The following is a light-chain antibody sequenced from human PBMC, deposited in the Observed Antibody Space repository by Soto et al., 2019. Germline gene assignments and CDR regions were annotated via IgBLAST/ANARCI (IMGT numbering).Light chain of an antibody. CDR3: QQYNNWPPLT. V-gene: IGKV3-15*01. CDR1: QSVRSD. J-gene: IGKJ4*01. CDR2: GAS. Sequence: EIVLTQSPATLSVSPGERATLSCRASQSVRSDLAWYQQKPGQTPRPLIYGASSRATGVPARFSGSGSGTEFTLTISSLQSEDSAVYYCQQYNNWPPLTFGGGTKVEIK.